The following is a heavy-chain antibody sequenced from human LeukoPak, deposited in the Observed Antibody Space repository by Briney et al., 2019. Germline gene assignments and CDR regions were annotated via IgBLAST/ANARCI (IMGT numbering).Heavy chain of an antibody. J-gene: IGHJ5*02. Sequence: ASVKVSCKASGYTFTSYDINWVRQAPGQGLEWMGWMNPNSGNTGYAQKFQGRVTMTRNTSISTAYMELSSLRSEDTAVYYCARSQNLDWPPYNWFDPWGQGTLVTVSS. CDR3: ARSQNLDWPPYNWFDP. V-gene: IGHV1-8*01. CDR2: MNPNSGNT. D-gene: IGHD3-9*01. CDR1: GYTFTSYD.